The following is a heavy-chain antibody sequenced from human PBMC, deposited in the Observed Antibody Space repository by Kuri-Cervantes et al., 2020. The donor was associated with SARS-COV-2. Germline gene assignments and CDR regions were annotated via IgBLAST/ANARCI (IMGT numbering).Heavy chain of an antibody. Sequence: LKISCTAPGFIFSDYYMTWIRQAPGKGREWVSNIGPSGTTKYYADSVKGRFTISRDNAKNSLYLQMNSLRAEDTAVYYCARGGYYYDHAYYFDYWGQGTLVTVSS. CDR2: IGPSGTTK. CDR1: GFIFSDYY. D-gene: IGHD3-22*01. CDR3: ARGGYYYDHAYYFDY. J-gene: IGHJ4*02. V-gene: IGHV3-11*04.